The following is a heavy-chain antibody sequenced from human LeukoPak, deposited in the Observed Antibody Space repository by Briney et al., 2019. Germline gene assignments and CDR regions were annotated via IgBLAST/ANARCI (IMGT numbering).Heavy chain of an antibody. J-gene: IGHJ6*03. V-gene: IGHV3-43*01. Sequence: GGSLRLSCAASGFIFSSYNMNWVRQAPGKGLEWVSLISWDGGSTYYADSVKGRFTISRDNSKNSLYLQMNSLRTEDTALYYCAKDGTFDTAMASDPFYYYYYFMGVWGKGTTVTVSS. CDR2: ISWDGGST. CDR1: GFIFSSYN. D-gene: IGHD5-18*01. CDR3: AKDGTFDTAMASDPFYYYYYFMGV.